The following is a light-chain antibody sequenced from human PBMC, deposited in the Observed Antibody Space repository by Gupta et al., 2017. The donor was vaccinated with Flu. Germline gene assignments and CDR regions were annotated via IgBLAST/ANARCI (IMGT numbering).Light chain of an antibody. CDR3: QQDYNLTWT. CDR1: QRVSSRY. V-gene: IGKV3D-7*01. Sequence: PRERVTHYCRASQRVSSRYLTWYQHKRSTGITARLSGSGSGTDFTLTIRSMQPEDSAVCYCQQDYNLTWTFGQGTKVEIK. J-gene: IGKJ1*01.